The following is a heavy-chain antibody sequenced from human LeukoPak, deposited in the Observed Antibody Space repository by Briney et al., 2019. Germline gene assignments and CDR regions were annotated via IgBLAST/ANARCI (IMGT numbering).Heavy chain of an antibody. Sequence: GESLQISCKGSGYSFSTYWIGWVRQMPGKGLEWMGIIYPGGSDTRYSPSFQGQVTISADKSISTAYLQWSSLKASDSAMYYCARHRASGSGSYYIRYFDYWGQGTLVAVSS. J-gene: IGHJ4*02. CDR2: IYPGGSDT. CDR1: GYSFSTYW. D-gene: IGHD3-10*01. V-gene: IGHV5-51*01. CDR3: ARHRASGSGSYYIRYFDY.